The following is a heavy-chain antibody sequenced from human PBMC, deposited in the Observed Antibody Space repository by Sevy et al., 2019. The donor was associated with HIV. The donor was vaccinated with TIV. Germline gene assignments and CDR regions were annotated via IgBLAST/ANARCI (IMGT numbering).Heavy chain of an antibody. J-gene: IGHJ4*02. CDR3: AREELYGDYGFDY. Sequence: GGSLRLSCAASGFTFSSYSMNWVRQAPGKGLEWVSSISSSSSYIYYAGSVQGRFTISRDNAKNSLYLQMNSLRAEDTAVYYCAREELYGDYGFDYWGQGTLVTVSS. CDR2: ISSSSSYI. CDR1: GFTFSSYS. D-gene: IGHD4-17*01. V-gene: IGHV3-21*01.